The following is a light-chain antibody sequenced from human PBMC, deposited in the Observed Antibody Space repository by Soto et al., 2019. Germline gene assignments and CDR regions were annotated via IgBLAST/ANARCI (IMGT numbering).Light chain of an antibody. V-gene: IGKV2-28*01. J-gene: IGKJ1*01. CDR3: MQARQTPPWT. Sequence: DVVLTQSPLSLPVTPGEPASISCRSSQSLLHANGYNYLDWYLQKPGPSPQLLSYSGSNRASGVPDRFSGSGSGTHFTLRISRVEAEDVGVYYCMQARQTPPWTFGQGTRVDIK. CDR1: QSLLHANGYNY. CDR2: SGS.